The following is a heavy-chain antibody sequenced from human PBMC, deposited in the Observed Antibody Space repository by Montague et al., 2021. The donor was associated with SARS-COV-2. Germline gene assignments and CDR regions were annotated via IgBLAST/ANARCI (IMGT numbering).Heavy chain of an antibody. CDR1: GHSISSSSYD. CDR2: ISYHGNT. CDR3: ARRLDYWDSSGQRRHFDY. V-gene: IGHV4-39*01. J-gene: IGHJ4*02. D-gene: IGHD3-22*01. Sequence: SETLSLTCTVSGHSISSSSYDWGWIRRPPGKGLEWIGHISYHGNTNYNPSLKSRVTISIDTSRNQFSLKVSSVTATGTAIYYCARRLDYWDSSGQRRHFDYWGQGTLVTVSS.